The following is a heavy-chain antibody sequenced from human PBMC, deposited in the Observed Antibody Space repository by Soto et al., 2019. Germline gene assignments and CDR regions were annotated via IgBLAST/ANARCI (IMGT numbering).Heavy chain of an antibody. CDR1: GYTFTSYP. J-gene: IGHJ4*02. V-gene: IGHV1-3*01. D-gene: IGHD3-22*01. CDR2: INAGKGNT. CDR3: ATPYYYDSSGAFGF. Sequence: ASVKVSCKASGYTFTSYPIYWVRQAPGQRPEWMGWINAGKGNTKYSQRFQGRVTITRDISASTAYLELGSLRSEDTAVYYCATPYYYDSSGAFGFWGQGTQVTVSS.